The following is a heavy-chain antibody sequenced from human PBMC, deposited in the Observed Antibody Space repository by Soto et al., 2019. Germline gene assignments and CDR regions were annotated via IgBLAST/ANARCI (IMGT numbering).Heavy chain of an antibody. Sequence: ASVKVSCKASGGTFSSYAISWVRQAPGQGLEWMGGIIPIFGTANYAQRFQGRVTITADESTSTAYMELSSLRSEDTAVYYCAREGERYLASYFDYWGQGTLVTVSS. D-gene: IGHD1-1*01. V-gene: IGHV1-69*13. CDR3: AREGERYLASYFDY. CDR1: GGTFSSYA. J-gene: IGHJ4*02. CDR2: IIPIFGTA.